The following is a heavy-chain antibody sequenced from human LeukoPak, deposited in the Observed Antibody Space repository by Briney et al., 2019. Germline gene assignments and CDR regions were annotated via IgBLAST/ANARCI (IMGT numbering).Heavy chain of an antibody. CDR3: TRGLGV. V-gene: IGHV4-34*01. J-gene: IGHJ6*02. CDR1: GGSFSGYY. CDR2: INHSGST. D-gene: IGHD3-16*01. Sequence: SETLSLTCAVYGGSFSGYYWSWIRQPPGKGLEWIGEINHSGSTNYNPSLKSRVTISVDTSKNQFSLKLSSVTAADTAVYYCTRGLGVWGQGTTVTVSS.